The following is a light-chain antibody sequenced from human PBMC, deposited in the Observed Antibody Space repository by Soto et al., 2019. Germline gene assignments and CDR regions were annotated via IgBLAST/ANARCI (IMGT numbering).Light chain of an antibody. CDR2: EDS. CDR3: SSYTGTSTLVV. J-gene: IGLJ2*01. Sequence: QSALTQPASVSGSPGQSITISCTGTSSDVGGYNYVSWYQQHPGKAPKLMIYEDSNRPSGVSNRFSGSKSGNTASLTISGLQAEDEAVYYGSSYTGTSTLVVFGGGTKVTVL. V-gene: IGLV2-14*01. CDR1: SSDVGGYNY.